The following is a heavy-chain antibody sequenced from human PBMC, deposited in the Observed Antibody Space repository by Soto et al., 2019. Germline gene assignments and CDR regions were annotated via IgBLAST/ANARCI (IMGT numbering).Heavy chain of an antibody. D-gene: IGHD2-15*01. J-gene: IGHJ4*02. Sequence: SETLSLTCAVYGGSVSGYYWSWIRQPPGKGLEWIGEINHSGSTNYNPSLKSRVTISVDTSKNQFSLKLSSVTAADTAVYYCARRGVVVVAATYYFDYWGQGTLVTVSS. V-gene: IGHV4-34*01. CDR2: INHSGST. CDR3: ARRGVVVVAATYYFDY. CDR1: GGSVSGYY.